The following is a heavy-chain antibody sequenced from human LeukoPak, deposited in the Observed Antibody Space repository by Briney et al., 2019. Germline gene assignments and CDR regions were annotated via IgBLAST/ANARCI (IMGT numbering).Heavy chain of an antibody. CDR3: AYDYYYYYGMDV. V-gene: IGHV3-53*01. J-gene: IGHJ6*02. Sequence: PGGSLRLSCAASGFTFSDYYMSWVRQAPGKGLEWVSIIYSGGSTDYADSVKGRFTISRDNSKNTLYLQMNSLRAEDTAVYYCAYDYYYYYGMDVWGQGTTVTVSS. CDR2: IYSGGST. CDR1: GFTFSDYY.